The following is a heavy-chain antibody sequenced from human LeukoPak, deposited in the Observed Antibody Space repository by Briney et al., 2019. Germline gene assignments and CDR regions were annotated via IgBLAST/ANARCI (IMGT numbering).Heavy chain of an antibody. CDR2: IFHGGST. D-gene: IGHD3-16*02. J-gene: IGHJ4*02. CDR1: GGSXXXXHW. CDR3: ASSIIRVDDLSPVDY. Sequence: SGXXSLTXXXXGGSXXXXHWWXXVXXSXGXGXXWXXEIFHGGSTNYNPSLKNRVTISIDKSKNQFSLKLTSVTAADTAVYYCASSIIRVDDLSPVDYWGRGTLVTVSS. V-gene: IGHV4-4*02.